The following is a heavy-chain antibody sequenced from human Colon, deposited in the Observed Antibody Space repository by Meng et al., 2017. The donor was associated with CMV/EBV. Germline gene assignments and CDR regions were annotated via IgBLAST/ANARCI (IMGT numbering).Heavy chain of an antibody. D-gene: IGHD3-3*01. CDR2: INPSGGST. Sequence: ALVKVSCKASGYTFSNYYMHWVRQAPGQGLEWMGIINPSGGSTSYAQKFQGRVTMTRDTSTSTVYMELSSLRSEDTAVYYCARDIGLRGYYNYYYYGMDVWGQGTTVTVSS. CDR3: ARDIGLRGYYNYYYYGMDV. V-gene: IGHV1-46*01. J-gene: IGHJ6*02. CDR1: GYTFSNYY.